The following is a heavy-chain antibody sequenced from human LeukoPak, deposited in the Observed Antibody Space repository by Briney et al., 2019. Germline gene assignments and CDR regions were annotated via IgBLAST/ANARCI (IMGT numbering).Heavy chain of an antibody. CDR1: GYTFTSYD. D-gene: IGHD6-19*01. J-gene: IGHJ3*02. V-gene: IGHV1-8*03. Sequence: ASVKVSCKASGYTFTSYDINWVRQATGQGLEWMGWMNPNSGNTGYAQKFQGRVTITRNTSISTAYMELSSLRSEDTAVYYCARDYKYSSGWYNAFDIWGQGTMVTVSS. CDR3: ARDYKYSSGWYNAFDI. CDR2: MNPNSGNT.